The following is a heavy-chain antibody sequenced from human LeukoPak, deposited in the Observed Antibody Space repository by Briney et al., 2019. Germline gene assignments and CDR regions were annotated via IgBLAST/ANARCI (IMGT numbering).Heavy chain of an antibody. CDR1: GGSISSGSYY. CDR2: IYTSGST. J-gene: IGHJ4*02. V-gene: IGHV4-61*02. D-gene: IGHD5-18*01. CDR3: ARSLSRWLYSYGPDRYFDY. Sequence: PSETLSLTRTVSGGSISSGSYYWSWIRQPAGKGLEWIGRIYTSGSTNYNPSLKSRVTISVDTSKNQFSLKLSSVTAADTAVYYCARSLSRWLYSYGPDRYFDYWGQGTLVTVSS.